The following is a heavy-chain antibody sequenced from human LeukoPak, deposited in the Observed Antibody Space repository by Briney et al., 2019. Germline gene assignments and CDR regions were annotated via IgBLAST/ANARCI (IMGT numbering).Heavy chain of an antibody. CDR3: ARVPIATSRGWPLDY. J-gene: IGHJ4*02. D-gene: IGHD6-19*01. CDR1: GFTFSSYS. CDR2: ISGSSSTI. V-gene: IGHV3-48*01. Sequence: SGESLRLSCAASGFTFSSYSMNWVRQAPGKGLEWVSYISGSSSTIYYADSVKGRFTISRDNAKNSLYLQMNSLRAEDTAVYYCARVPIATSRGWPLDYWGQGTLVTVSS.